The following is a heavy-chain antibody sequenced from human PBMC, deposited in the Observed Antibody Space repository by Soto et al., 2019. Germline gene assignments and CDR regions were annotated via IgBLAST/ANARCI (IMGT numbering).Heavy chain of an antibody. J-gene: IGHJ3*02. CDR1: GGSISSSSYY. Sequence: SETLSLTCTVSGGSISSSSYYWGWIRQPPGKGLERIGSIYYSGSTYYNPSLKSRVTISVDTSKNQFSLKLSSVTAADTAVYYCARVFSKVNDAFDIWGQGTMVTVSS. CDR2: IYYSGST. CDR3: ARVFSKVNDAFDI. V-gene: IGHV4-39*07.